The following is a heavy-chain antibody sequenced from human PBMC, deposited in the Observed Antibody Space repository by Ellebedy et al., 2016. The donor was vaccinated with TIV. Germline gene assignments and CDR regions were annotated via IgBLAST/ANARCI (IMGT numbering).Heavy chain of an antibody. V-gene: IGHV1-3*01. D-gene: IGHD1-26*01. J-gene: IGHJ4*02. CDR3: ARVRVKAVGDNSDYYDY. CDR2: INAGNGNT. Sequence: ASVKVSXKASGYTFSNYATHWVRQAPGQSLEWMGRINAGNGNTEYSQKLQGRLTITRDTPASTAYMYLSSLRSEDTAVYYCARVRVKAVGDNSDYYDYWGQGALVTVSS. CDR1: GYTFSNYA.